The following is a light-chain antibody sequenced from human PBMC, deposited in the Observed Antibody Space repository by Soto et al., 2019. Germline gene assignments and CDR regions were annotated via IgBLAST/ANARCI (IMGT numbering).Light chain of an antibody. CDR2: EDF. J-gene: IGLJ2*01. CDR1: NIGSKS. CDR3: QLWDSDSDHVV. V-gene: IGLV3-21*02. Sequence: SYELTQPPSVSVAPGQTARITCGGNNIGSKSVHWYQQRPGQAPVLVVYEDFDRPSGIPERFSGSNSGNTATLTISRVEVGDEADYYCQLWDSDSDHVVFGGGTKVTVL.